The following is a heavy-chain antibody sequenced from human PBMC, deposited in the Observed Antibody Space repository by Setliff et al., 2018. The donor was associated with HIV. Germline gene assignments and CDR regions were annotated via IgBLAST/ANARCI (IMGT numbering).Heavy chain of an antibody. V-gene: IGHV3-23*01. D-gene: IGHD3-16*01. Sequence: GSLRLSCAASGFTFNYHAMTWVRQAPGKGLEWVSGISGSGDSTFYAHSVKGRFTISRDNSRDTLYLEMNNLRAEDTALYYCAKDYTPTFWEYNWFDVWGQGTQVTVPQ. CDR3: AKDYTPTFWEYNWFDV. CDR1: GFTFNYHA. J-gene: IGHJ5*02. CDR2: ISGSGDST.